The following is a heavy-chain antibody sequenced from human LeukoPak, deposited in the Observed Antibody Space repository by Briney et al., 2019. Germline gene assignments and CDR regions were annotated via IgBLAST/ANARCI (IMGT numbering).Heavy chain of an antibody. D-gene: IGHD5-18*01. CDR3: AKFSYGYGPLDY. Sequence: GGSLRLSCAASGFSFSSYSMNWVRQAPGKGLEWVSSISSTSRSSYIFYAESVKGRFTISRDNTKNSLFLQMNSLRAEDTAVYYCAKFSYGYGPLDYWGQGTLVTVSS. J-gene: IGHJ4*02. CDR2: ISSTSRSSYI. V-gene: IGHV3-21*04. CDR1: GFSFSSYS.